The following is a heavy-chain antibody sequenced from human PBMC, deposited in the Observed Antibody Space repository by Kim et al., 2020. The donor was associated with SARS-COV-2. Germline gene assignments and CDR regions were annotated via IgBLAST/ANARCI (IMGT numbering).Heavy chain of an antibody. CDR1: GFSFSPYW. CDR3: TRDLNYYNSGNYYDVFDL. CDR2: INQDERKK. Sequence: GGSLRLSCAGSGFSFSPYWMFWVRQTPGKGLEWVANINQDERKKYYVDSVKDRFTISRDNAKNSLYLQMNSLRAEDTAMYYCTRDLNYYNSGNYYDVFDLWGQGKMVTVSS. D-gene: IGHD3-10*01. J-gene: IGHJ3*01. V-gene: IGHV3-7*01.